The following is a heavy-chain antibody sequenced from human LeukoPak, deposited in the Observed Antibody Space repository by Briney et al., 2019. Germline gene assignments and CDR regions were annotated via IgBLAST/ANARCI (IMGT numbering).Heavy chain of an antibody. V-gene: IGHV4-31*03. CDR1: GDLIIGAPYF. J-gene: IGHJ4*02. Sequence: SETLSLTCSVSGDLIIGAPYFWSWVRQHPGKGLQWIAYTYYSGDTYYNPSLKSRVTISVDTSKNQFSLKLSSVTAADTAVYYCARDYDSSGYSVGYWGQGTLVTVSS. CDR2: TYYSGDT. D-gene: IGHD3-22*01. CDR3: ARDYDSSGYSVGY.